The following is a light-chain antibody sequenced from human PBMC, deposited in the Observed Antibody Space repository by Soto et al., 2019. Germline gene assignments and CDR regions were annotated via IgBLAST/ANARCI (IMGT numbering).Light chain of an antibody. J-gene: IGKJ2*01. Sequence: EIVMTQSPPSLTVTPGEPASISCRSSQRLLHSNGNTFLDWYLQKPGQSPQLLIYLGSNRASGVPDMVSGSEAGTDFTLKISRVEAEDGGVYYCMQALETQYTFGQGTKLEIK. V-gene: IGKV2-28*01. CDR3: MQALETQYT. CDR1: QRLLHSNGNTF. CDR2: LGS.